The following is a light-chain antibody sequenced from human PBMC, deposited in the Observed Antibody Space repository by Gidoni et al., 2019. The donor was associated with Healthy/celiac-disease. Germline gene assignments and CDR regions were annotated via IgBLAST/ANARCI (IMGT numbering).Light chain of an antibody. CDR1: QDISNY. V-gene: IGKV1-33*01. CDR2: DAS. Sequence: DIQITLSPSSLSASVGDSVTITCQASQDISNYLNWYQQKPGKAPKLLIYDASSLETGVPSRFSGSGSGTDFTLTISSLQPEDIATYYCQQYDNYPLTFGGGTKVEIK. CDR3: QQYDNYPLT. J-gene: IGKJ4*01.